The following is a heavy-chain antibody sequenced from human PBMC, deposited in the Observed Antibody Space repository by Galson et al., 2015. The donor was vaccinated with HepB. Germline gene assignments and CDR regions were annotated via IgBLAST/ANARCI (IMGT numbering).Heavy chain of an antibody. D-gene: IGHD1-26*01. V-gene: IGHV3-23*01. CDR3: AKRGDSGSKQKGFWYFDY. J-gene: IGHJ4*02. CDR1: GFTFSSYA. CDR2: ISGSGGST. Sequence: SLRLSCAASGFTFSSYAMSWVRQAPGKGLEWVSAISGSGGSTYYADSVKGRFTISRDNSKNTLYLQMNRLRAEDTAVYYCAKRGDSGSKQKGFWYFDYWGQGTLVTVSS.